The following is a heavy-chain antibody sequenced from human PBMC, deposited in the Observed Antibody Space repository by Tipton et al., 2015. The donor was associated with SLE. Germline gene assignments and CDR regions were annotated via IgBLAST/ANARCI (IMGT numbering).Heavy chain of an antibody. J-gene: IGHJ4*02. CDR3: AARLYSLCWASFDY. D-gene: IGHD6-13*01. CDR1: GFTVSSKY. CDR2: ITSGDKT. V-gene: IGHV3-53*05. Sequence: SLRLSCAASGFTVSSKYMRWVRQAPGKGLEWVSFITSGDKTHHTDSVKGRFTIARDNSGNTLHLQMNSLRPDDTAVYFCAARLYSLCWASFDYGGQGALVSVSS.